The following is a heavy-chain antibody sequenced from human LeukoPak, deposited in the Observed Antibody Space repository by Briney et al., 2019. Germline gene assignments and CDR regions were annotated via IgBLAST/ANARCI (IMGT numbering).Heavy chain of an antibody. J-gene: IGHJ4*02. Sequence: SETLSLTCTVSGGSTSSGDYYWSWIRQPPGKGLEWIGYIYYSGSTYYNPSLKSRVTISVDTSKNQFSLKLSSVTAADTAVYYCAREGGGDSTLDYWGQGTLVTVSS. CDR2: IYYSGST. D-gene: IGHD2-21*02. CDR1: GGSTSSGDYY. V-gene: IGHV4-30-4*01. CDR3: AREGGGDSTLDY.